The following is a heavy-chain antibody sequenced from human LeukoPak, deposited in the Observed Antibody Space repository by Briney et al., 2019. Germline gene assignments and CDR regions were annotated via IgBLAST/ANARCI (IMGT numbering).Heavy chain of an antibody. D-gene: IGHD1-14*01. CDR2: IGPTGSDR. CDR1: GLTFSTSG. J-gene: IGHJ4*02. Sequence: PGXXLRLSCTASGLTFSTSGFNWVRQAPGKGLEWVASIGPTGSDRYHADSIKGGFTISRDNANNFLYLQMNSLRAEDTAVYYCATETNGRHYDYWGQGTLLTVSS. CDR3: ATETNGRHYDY. V-gene: IGHV3-21*06.